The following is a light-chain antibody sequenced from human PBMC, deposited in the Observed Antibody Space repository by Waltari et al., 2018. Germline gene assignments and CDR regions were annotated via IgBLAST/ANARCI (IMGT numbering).Light chain of an antibody. Sequence: QSVLPQPPSASGTPGQRVTISCSGSNSTIGSNNECWYQQFPGTAPKLLIYSNNQRPSGVPDRFSGSKSGTAASLAISGLRSEDEADYYCASWDDYLGGWEFGGGTKVTVL. CDR3: ASWDDYLGGWE. CDR1: NSTIGSNN. CDR2: SNN. V-gene: IGLV1-47*02. J-gene: IGLJ3*02.